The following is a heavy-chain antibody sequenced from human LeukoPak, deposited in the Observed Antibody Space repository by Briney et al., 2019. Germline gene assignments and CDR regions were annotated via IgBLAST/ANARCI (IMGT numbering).Heavy chain of an antibody. CDR2: ISWNSGSI. CDR1: GFTFSSYG. Sequence: GGSLRLSCAASGFTFSSYGMSWVRQAPGKGLEWVSGISWNSGSIGYADSVKGRFTISRDNAKNSLYLQMNSLRAEDTALYYCAKDKSIMITFGGVIAGEFDYWGQGTLVTVSS. V-gene: IGHV3-9*01. D-gene: IGHD3-16*02. J-gene: IGHJ4*02. CDR3: AKDKSIMITFGGVIAGEFDY.